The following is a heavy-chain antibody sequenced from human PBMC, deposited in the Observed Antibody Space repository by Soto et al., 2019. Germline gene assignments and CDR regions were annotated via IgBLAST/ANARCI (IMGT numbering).Heavy chain of an antibody. CDR3: ARGRKRRALRFLCAPCLHPRMDV. CDR2: INHSGST. D-gene: IGHD3-3*01. Sequence: SETLSLTCTFSGGAVGSSSYYWGWIRQPPGKGLEWIGEINHSGSTNYNPSLKSRVTISVDTSKNQFSLKLSSVTAADTAVYYCARGRKRRALRFLCAPCLHPRMDVWGQGTTVTVSS. J-gene: IGHJ6*02. CDR1: GGAVGSSSYY. V-gene: IGHV4-39*07.